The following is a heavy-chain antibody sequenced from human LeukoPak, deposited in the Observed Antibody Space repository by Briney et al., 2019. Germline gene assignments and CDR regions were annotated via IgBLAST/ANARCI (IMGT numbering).Heavy chain of an antibody. CDR3: ARGIVVQPSANWFDP. CDR2: FDPEDGEA. J-gene: IGHJ5*02. D-gene: IGHD2-2*01. V-gene: IGHV1-24*01. Sequence: ASVKVSCKVSGYTLTELSMHWVRQAPGKGLEWMGGFDPEDGEAIYAQKFQGRVTMTEDTSTDTAYMELSSLRSEDTAVYYCARGIVVQPSANWFDPWGQGTPVTVSS. CDR1: GYTLTELS.